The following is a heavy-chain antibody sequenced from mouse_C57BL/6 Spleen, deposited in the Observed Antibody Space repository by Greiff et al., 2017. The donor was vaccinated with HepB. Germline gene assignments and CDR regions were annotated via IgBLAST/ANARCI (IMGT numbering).Heavy chain of an antibody. CDR3: ARQLGDV. CDR2: ISNKANGYTT. CDR1: GFTFTDYY. V-gene: IGHV7-3*01. J-gene: IGHJ1*03. Sequence: EVKLQESGGGLVQPGGSLSLSCAASGFTFTDYYMSWVRQPPGKALEWLGFISNKANGYTTEYSASVKGRFTNSRDNSQSILYLQMNALRAEDSATYYCARQLGDVWGTGTTVTVSS.